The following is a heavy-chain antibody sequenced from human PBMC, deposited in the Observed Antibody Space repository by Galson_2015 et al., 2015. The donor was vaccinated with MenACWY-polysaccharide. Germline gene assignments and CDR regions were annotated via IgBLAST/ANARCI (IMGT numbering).Heavy chain of an antibody. CDR2: ISWNSGNI. J-gene: IGHJ3*02. V-gene: IGHV3-9*01. CDR3: AKAYIVVTTRSALDI. CDR1: GFTFDDYA. D-gene: IGHD2-21*01. Sequence: SLRLSCAASGFTFDDYAMHWVRQAPGKGLEWVSGISWNSGNIGYADSVKGRFTISRDNAKNSLYLQMNSLRAEDTALYYCAKAYIVVTTRSALDIWGQGTMVTVSS.